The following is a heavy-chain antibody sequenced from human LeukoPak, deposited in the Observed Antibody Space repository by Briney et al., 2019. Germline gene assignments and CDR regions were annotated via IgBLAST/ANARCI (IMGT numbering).Heavy chain of an antibody. CDR1: GFTFSSYT. CDR3: AREDNSGWYIS. Sequence: GGSLRLSCAASGFTFSSYTMHWVRQAPGKGLEWVAVLSYDENNKYYADSVKGRFTISRDNYKNTLSLQMDSLRGEDTAIYYCAREDNSGWYISWGQGTLVTVSS. J-gene: IGHJ4*02. D-gene: IGHD6-19*01. V-gene: IGHV3-30-3*01. CDR2: LSYDENNK.